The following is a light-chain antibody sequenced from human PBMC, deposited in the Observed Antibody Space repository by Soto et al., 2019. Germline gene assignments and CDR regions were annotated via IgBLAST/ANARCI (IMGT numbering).Light chain of an antibody. V-gene: IGKV1-5*01. CDR3: QQYNGFLWP. J-gene: IGKJ1*01. CDR2: GAS. CDR1: QSVGTW. Sequence: DIQMTQPPSTLSASVGGRFTMTCRASQSVGTWVAWYQQKPGKAPKLLIFGASNLESGVPSRFSGSGSGTEFTLTISSLQPDDFATYYCQQYNGFLWPFAQVSKVDI.